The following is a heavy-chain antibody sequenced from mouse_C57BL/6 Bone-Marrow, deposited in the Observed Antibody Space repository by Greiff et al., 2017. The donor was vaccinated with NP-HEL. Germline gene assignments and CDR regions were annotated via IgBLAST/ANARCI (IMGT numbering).Heavy chain of an antibody. CDR2: INPSNGGT. J-gene: IGHJ2*01. CDR3: ALEGYFDY. Sequence: KPGQGLEWIGNINPSNGGTNYNEKFKSKATLTVDKSSSTAYMQLSSLTSEDSAVYYCALEGYFDYWGQGTTLTVSS. V-gene: IGHV1-53*01.